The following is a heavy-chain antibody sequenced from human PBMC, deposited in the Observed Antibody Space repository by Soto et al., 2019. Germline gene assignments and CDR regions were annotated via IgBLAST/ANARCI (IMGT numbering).Heavy chain of an antibody. CDR1: GFTFSRYA. V-gene: IGHV3-23*01. J-gene: IGHJ4*02. CDR3: AKGSIAVAGTFDY. D-gene: IGHD6-19*01. CDR2: ISGSGGST. Sequence: EVQLLESGGGLVQPGGSLRLSCAASGFTFSRYAMSWVRQAPGKGLEWVSAISGSGGSTYYADSGKGRFTISRDNSKNTLYLRMNSLRAEDTAVYYCAKGSIAVAGTFDYWGQGTLVTVSS.